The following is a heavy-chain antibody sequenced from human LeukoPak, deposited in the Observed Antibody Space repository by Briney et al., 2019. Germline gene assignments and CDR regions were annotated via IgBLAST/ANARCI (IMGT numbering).Heavy chain of an antibody. Sequence: GGSLRLSCAASRFTFSSYSMNWVRQAPGKGLEGVSYISASSSTEYYADSVKGRFTISRDNAKNSLDLQMNRPRAEETAVYYRRGVRGGTEADYWGQGTLVTVSS. CDR3: RGVRGGTEADY. V-gene: IGHV3-48*01. CDR2: ISASSSTE. J-gene: IGHJ4*02. CDR1: RFTFSSYS. D-gene: IGHD2-8*02.